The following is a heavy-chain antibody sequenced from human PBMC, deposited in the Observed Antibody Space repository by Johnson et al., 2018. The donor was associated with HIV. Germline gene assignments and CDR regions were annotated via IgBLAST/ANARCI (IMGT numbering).Heavy chain of an antibody. V-gene: IGHV3-13*01. CDR3: ARALRTALGSPWNGGYDAFDI. CDR1: GFTFSSYD. CDR2: IGTAGDT. J-gene: IGHJ3*02. Sequence: VQLVESGGGLVQPGGSLRLSCAASGFTFSSYDMPWVRQATGKGLEWVSAIGTAGDTYYPGSVKGRFNISRENAKNSLYLQMNSLRAGDTAVYYCARALRTALGSPWNGGYDAFDIWGQGTMVTVSS. D-gene: IGHD1-1*01.